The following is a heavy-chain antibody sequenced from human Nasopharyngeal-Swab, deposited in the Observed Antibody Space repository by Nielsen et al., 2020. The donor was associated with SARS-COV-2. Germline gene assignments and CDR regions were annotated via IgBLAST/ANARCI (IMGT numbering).Heavy chain of an antibody. CDR2: INPNSGGT. D-gene: IGHD4-17*01. V-gene: IGHV1-2*06. Sequence: ASVKAPCKASGYTFTGYYMHWERQAPGQGLEWMGRINPNSGGTNYAQKFQGRVTMTRDTSISTAYMELSRLRSDDTAVYYCARKYYGDYGISAFDIWGQGTMVTVSS. J-gene: IGHJ3*02. CDR3: ARKYYGDYGISAFDI. CDR1: GYTFTGYY.